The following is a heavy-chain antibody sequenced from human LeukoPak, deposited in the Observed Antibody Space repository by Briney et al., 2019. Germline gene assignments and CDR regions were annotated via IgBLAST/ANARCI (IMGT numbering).Heavy chain of an antibody. Sequence: GGSLRLSCAASGFTFSSYSIHWVRQAPGKGLEYVSAISSSGGSTYYANSVKGRFIISRDNFKNTVYLQMGSLKVEDMAVYYCARDDPFKAEGAFDIWGQGTMVTVSS. CDR1: GFTFSSYS. CDR3: ARDDPFKAEGAFDI. V-gene: IGHV3-64*01. J-gene: IGHJ3*02. CDR2: ISSSGGST.